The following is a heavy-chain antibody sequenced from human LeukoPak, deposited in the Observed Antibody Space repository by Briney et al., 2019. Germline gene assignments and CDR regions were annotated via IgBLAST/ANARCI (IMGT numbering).Heavy chain of an antibody. J-gene: IGHJ4*02. CDR2: ISSSSSYI. V-gene: IGHV3-21*01. D-gene: IGHD5-18*01. CDR3: ARDPTDTAMATFDY. Sequence: PGGSLILSCAASGFTFSSYSMNWVRQAPGKGLEWVSSISSSSSYIYYADSVKGRFTISRDNAKNSLYLQMNRLRAEDTAVYYCARDPTDTAMATFDYWGQGTLVTVSS. CDR1: GFTFSSYS.